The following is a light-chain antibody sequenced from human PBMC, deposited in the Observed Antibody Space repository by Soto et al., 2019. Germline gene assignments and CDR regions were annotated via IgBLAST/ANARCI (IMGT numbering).Light chain of an antibody. CDR2: ATS. CDR1: QSIDNRY. CDR3: QQYFVSSWT. Sequence: EIGLTQSPGTLSSSPGERATLSCRASQSIDNRYLAWYQHKPGQAPRLLIYATSSSATGLPDRFGGSGSGTDFTLTINSLEPEDFAVYYCQQYFVSSWTFGQGTKVHIK. J-gene: IGKJ1*01. V-gene: IGKV3-20*01.